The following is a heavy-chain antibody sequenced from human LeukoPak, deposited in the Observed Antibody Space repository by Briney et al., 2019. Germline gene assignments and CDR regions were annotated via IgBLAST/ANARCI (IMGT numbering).Heavy chain of an antibody. CDR2: INPSGGST. CDR3: ARTTLWFGELLPYFDY. J-gene: IGHJ4*02. V-gene: IGHV1-46*01. D-gene: IGHD3-10*01. Sequence: ASVKVSCKASGYTFTGYYMHWVRQAPGQGLEWMGIINPSGGSTSYAQKFQGRVTMTRDTSTSTVYMELSSLRSEDTAVYYCARTTLWFGELLPYFDYWGQGTLVTVSS. CDR1: GYTFTGYY.